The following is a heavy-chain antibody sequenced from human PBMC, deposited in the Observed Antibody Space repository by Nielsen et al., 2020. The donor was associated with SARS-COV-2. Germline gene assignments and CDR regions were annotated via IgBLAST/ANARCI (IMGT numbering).Heavy chain of an antibody. D-gene: IGHD6-19*01. Sequence: SVKVSCKASGGTFSSYAISWVRQAPGQGLEWMGGIIPIFGTANYAQKFQGRVTITADKSTSTAYMELSSLRSEDTAVYYCARDSEYSSGWYAYWGQGTLVTVSS. V-gene: IGHV1-69*06. J-gene: IGHJ4*02. CDR2: IIPIFGTA. CDR1: GGTFSSYA. CDR3: ARDSEYSSGWYAY.